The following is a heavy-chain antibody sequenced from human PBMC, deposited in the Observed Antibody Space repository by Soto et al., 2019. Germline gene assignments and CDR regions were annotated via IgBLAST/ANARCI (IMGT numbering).Heavy chain of an antibody. CDR3: ARDRGFSSFDL. V-gene: IGHV3-7*01. CDR2: TVRDGSER. CDR1: GFPFSSYR. D-gene: IGHD6-6*01. J-gene: IGHJ5*01. Sequence: GGSLRLSYAASGFPFSSYRMHWVRQAPGKGLEWVASTVRDGSERYDVPSVKGRFTISRDNTKTSLYLQMNSLRVDDTAIYYCARDRGFSSFDLWGQGTLVTVSS.